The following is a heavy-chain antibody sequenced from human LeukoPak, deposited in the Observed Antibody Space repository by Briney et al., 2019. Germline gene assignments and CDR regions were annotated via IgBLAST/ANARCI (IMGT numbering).Heavy chain of an antibody. D-gene: IGHD1-26*01. Sequence: SETLSLTCTVSGASISSFYWSWIRQPPGKGLECIGYIYYSGSTNYNPSLKSRVTMSVDTSKNQFSLKLSSVTAADTAVYYCARAGYGVGDTAHHHFDYWGQGTLVTVSS. CDR1: GASISSFY. CDR3: ARAGYGVGDTAHHHFDY. J-gene: IGHJ4*02. V-gene: IGHV4-59*01. CDR2: IYYSGST.